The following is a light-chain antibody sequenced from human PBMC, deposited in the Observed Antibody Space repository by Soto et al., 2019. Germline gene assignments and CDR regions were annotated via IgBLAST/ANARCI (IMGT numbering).Light chain of an antibody. CDR2: GAS. V-gene: IGKV1-39*01. CDR1: QSINIY. CDR3: QQSYRSPYT. Sequence: IQMTQSPSSLYASVGDSVTVTCRASQSINIYLNWYQQKPGKAPTLLIYGASSLQSGVPSRFTGGGSRTDFTLTISSLQPEDFATYYCQQSYRSPYTFGQGTKLDIK. J-gene: IGKJ2*01.